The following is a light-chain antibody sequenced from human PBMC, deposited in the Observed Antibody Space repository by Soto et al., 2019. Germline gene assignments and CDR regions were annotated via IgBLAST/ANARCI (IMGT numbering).Light chain of an antibody. V-gene: IGLV1-44*01. CDR2: RNH. CDR3: AAWDDSLRAVV. CDR1: RSNIGTYT. Sequence: QSVLTQSPSASGTPGQRVTISCSGSRSNIGTYTVNWYQQLPGTAPTLLIFRNHHRPSGVPDRFSGSKSGTSASLAISGPQSEDEADYYCAAWDDSLRAVVFGGGTQLTVL. J-gene: IGLJ2*01.